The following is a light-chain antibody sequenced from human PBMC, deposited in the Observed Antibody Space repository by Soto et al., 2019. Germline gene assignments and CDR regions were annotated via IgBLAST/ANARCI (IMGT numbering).Light chain of an antibody. J-gene: IGLJ3*02. CDR2: LEGSGSY. CDR3: ETWDINTRV. Sequence: QSVLTQSSSASASRGSSVKLTCTLSSGHSTYIIAWHQQQPGKAPRYLMKLEGSGSYNKGSGVPDRFSGSSSGADRYLTISNLHFEDEADYYCETWDINTRVFGGGTKVIVL. CDR1: SGHSTYI. V-gene: IGLV4-60*02.